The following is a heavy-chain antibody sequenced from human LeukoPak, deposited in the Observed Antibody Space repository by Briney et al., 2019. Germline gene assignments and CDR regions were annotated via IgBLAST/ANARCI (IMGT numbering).Heavy chain of an antibody. J-gene: IGHJ4*02. CDR1: GFTFDDYA. Sequence: PSRSLRLSCAASGFTFDDYAMHWVRQAPGKGLEWVSGISWNSGSIGYADSVKGRFTISRDNAKNSLYLQMNSLRAEDTALYYCAKSVVAGTYYFDYWGQGTLVTVSP. D-gene: IGHD6-19*01. CDR2: ISWNSGSI. V-gene: IGHV3-9*01. CDR3: AKSVVAGTYYFDY.